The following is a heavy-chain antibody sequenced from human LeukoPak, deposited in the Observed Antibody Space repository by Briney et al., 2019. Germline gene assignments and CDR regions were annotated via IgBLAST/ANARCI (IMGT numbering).Heavy chain of an antibody. CDR1: GGSISSSSYY. CDR3: ARGEGLRHHGRGSGSYYYYYYYMDV. CDR2: IYYSGST. Sequence: SETLSLTCTVSGGSISSSSYYWGWIRQPPGKGLEWIGSIYYSGSTYYNPSLKSRVTISVDTSKNQFSLKLSSVTAADTAVYYCARGEGLRHHGRGSGSYYYYYYYMDVWGKGTTVTVSS. J-gene: IGHJ6*03. V-gene: IGHV4-39*07. D-gene: IGHD3-10*01.